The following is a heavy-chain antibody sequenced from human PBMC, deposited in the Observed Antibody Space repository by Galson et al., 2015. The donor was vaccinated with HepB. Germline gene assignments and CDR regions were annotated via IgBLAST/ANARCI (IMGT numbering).Heavy chain of an antibody. V-gene: IGHV3-30*18. J-gene: IGHJ4*02. CDR1: GFTFSSYG. CDR2: ISYDGSNK. D-gene: IGHD2-15*01. Sequence: SLRLSCAASGFTFSSYGMHWVRQAPGKGLEWVAVISYDGSNKYYADSVKGRFTISRDNSKNTLYLQMNSLRAEDTAVYYCAKDREVSGSCSSGHQLPKWWLHYWVQRALVPASS. CDR3: AKDREVSGSCSSGHQLPKWWLHY.